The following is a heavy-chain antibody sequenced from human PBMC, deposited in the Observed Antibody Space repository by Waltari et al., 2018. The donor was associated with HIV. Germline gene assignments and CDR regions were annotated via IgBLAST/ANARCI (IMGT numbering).Heavy chain of an antibody. Sequence: QVQLVQSGAEVKKPGASVKVSCKASGYTFTSYYMHWVRQAPGQGLEWMGIINPSGGSTSYAHKFQGRVTMTRDTSTSTVYMELSSLRSEDTAVYYCARNVPYCSGGSCYSDYWGQGTLVTVSS. CDR3: ARNVPYCSGGSCYSDY. J-gene: IGHJ4*02. V-gene: IGHV1-46*01. CDR2: INPSGGST. D-gene: IGHD2-15*01. CDR1: GYTFTSYY.